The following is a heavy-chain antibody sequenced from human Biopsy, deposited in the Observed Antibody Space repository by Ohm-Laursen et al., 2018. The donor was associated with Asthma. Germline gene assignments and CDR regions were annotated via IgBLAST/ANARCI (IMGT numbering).Heavy chain of an antibody. J-gene: IGHJ4*02. D-gene: IGHD2-2*01. CDR2: INSVFGTT. CDR3: ARKAGSCISRTCYSLDF. CDR1: GGTFNAYV. Sequence: ASVKVSCKSLGGTFNAYVIGWVRQAPGQELEWMGGINSVFGTTTYPQKFQDRVTITADDSTSTVYMELSSLRSEDTAVYYCARKAGSCISRTCYSLDFWGQGTLVTVSS. V-gene: IGHV1-69*13.